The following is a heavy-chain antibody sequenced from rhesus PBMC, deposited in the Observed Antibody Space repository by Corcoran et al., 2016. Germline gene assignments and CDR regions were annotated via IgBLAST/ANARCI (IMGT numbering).Heavy chain of an antibody. CDR3: AKDPGYSGY. Sequence: EVQLVETGGGLVQPGGSLKLSCAASGFTFSSYGRGWIRQAPGKGLEWVSAIHWGGGTTYYSASVMGRFTISRDNSKNTLSLQMNSLRAEDTAVYYCAKDPGYSGYWGQGVLVTVSS. CDR1: GFTFSSYG. CDR2: IHWGGGTT. D-gene: IGHD5-30*01. V-gene: IGHV3S5*01. J-gene: IGHJ4*01.